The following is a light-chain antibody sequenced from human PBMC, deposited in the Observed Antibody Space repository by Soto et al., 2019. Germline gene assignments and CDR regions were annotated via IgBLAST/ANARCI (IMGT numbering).Light chain of an antibody. CDR3: SLYAGGANAI. CDR2: DVT. CDR1: SSDLGTYNW. Sequence: QSALTQPPSASGSPGQSVAISCTGTSSDLGTYNWVSWYLQHPGKAPQLLIYDVTTRPSGVSNRFSGSKSGNTASLTISGLQAEDEADYYCSLYAGGANAIFGGGTKVTVL. V-gene: IGLV2-8*01. J-gene: IGLJ2*01.